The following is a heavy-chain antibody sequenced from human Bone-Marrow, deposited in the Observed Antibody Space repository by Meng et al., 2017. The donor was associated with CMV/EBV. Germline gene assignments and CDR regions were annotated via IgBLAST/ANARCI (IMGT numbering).Heavy chain of an antibody. Sequence: LSCAASGFTFSSYSMSWVRQAPGKGLGWVSSISSSSSDIYYADSVKGRFAISRDNAKNSLYLQMNSLRAEDTAVYYCAREDPGVDYWGQGTLVTVSS. CDR2: ISSSSSDI. V-gene: IGHV3-21*01. CDR1: GFTFSSYS. D-gene: IGHD1-14*01. J-gene: IGHJ4*02. CDR3: AREDPGVDY.